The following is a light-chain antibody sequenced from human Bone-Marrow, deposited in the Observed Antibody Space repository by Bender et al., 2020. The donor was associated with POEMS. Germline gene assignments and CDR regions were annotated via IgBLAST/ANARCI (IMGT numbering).Light chain of an antibody. J-gene: IGLJ1*01. CDR3: CSYAGTSYV. V-gene: IGLV1-44*01. Sequence: QSVLTQPPSASGTPGQSVIISCSGTDSNFGGNNVNWYQHLPGTAPRLVVYSNYQRPSGVPARFSGSKSGTSASLAISDIQSEDEGDYYCCSYAGTSYVFGTGTEVTVL. CDR2: SNY. CDR1: DSNFGGNN.